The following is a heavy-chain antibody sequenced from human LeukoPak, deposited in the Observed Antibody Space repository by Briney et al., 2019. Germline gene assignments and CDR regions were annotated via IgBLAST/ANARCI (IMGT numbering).Heavy chain of an antibody. D-gene: IGHD5-24*01. CDR2: IYDSGTT. CDR1: DASISSYY. CDR3: ARHNYKAGVV. V-gene: IGHV4-59*08. Sequence: SETLSLTCTVSDASISSYYWSWIRQPPGKGLEWIGYIYDSGTTNYNPSLKSRFTISVDTSKNQFSLKLSSVTAADTAVYYCARHNYKAGVVWGQGTTVTVSS. J-gene: IGHJ6*02.